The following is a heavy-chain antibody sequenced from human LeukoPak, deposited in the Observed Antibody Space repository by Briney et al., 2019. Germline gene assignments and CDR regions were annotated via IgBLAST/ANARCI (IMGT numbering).Heavy chain of an antibody. CDR1: GGSISSYY. J-gene: IGHJ4*02. Sequence: SETLSLTCTVSGGSISSYYWSWIRQPPGKGLEWIGYIYYSGSTNYNPSLKSRVTISVDTSKNQFSLKLSSVTAADTAVYYCARVWCSSTSCYPVGSYFDYWGQGTLVTVSS. V-gene: IGHV4-59*01. CDR2: IYYSGST. D-gene: IGHD2-2*01. CDR3: ARVWCSSTSCYPVGSYFDY.